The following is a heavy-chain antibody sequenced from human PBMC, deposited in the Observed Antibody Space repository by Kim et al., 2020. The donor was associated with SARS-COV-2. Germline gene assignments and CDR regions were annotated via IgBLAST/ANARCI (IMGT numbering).Heavy chain of an antibody. D-gene: IGHD6-13*01. J-gene: IGHJ4*02. Sequence: VSVKSRITINPDTSKNQFSLQLNSVTPEDTAVYYCARTSLAGTTTILVDYWGQGTLVTVSS. V-gene: IGHV6-1*01. CDR3: ARTSLAGTTTILVDY.